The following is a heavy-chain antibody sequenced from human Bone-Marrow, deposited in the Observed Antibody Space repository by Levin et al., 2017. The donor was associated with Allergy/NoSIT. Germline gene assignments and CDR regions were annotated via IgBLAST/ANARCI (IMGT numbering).Heavy chain of an antibody. CDR1: GFTFRSYA. V-gene: IGHV3-23*01. CDR3: AKEGLAVAGYYFDS. J-gene: IGHJ4*02. Sequence: LSLTCAASGFTFRSYAMSWVRPAPGKGLEWVSSISGSGTITHYAESVKGRFTISRDISKNMLHLQMNSLRAEDTAIYFCAKEGLAVAGYYFDSWGQGTLVTVSS. D-gene: IGHD6-19*01. CDR2: ISGSGTIT.